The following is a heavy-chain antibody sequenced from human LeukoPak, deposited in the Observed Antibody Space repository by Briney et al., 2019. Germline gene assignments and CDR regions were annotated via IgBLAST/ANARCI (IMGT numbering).Heavy chain of an antibody. V-gene: IGHV4-34*01. J-gene: IGHJ4*02. CDR3: ARGRRQLERRFDY. Sequence: SETLSLTCAVYGGSFSGYYWSWIRQPPGKGLEWIGEINHSGSTNYNPSLKSRVTISVDTSKNQFSLKLSSVTAADTAVYYCARGRRQLERRFDYWGQGTLVTVSS. CDR2: INHSGST. D-gene: IGHD1-1*01. CDR1: GGSFSGYY.